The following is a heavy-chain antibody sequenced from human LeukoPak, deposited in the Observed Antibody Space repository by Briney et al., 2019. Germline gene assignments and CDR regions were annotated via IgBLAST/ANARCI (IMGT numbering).Heavy chain of an antibody. V-gene: IGHV1-69*13. CDR1: GGTFSSYA. CDR2: IIPIFGTA. Sequence: SVKVSCKASGGTFSSYAISWVRQAPGQGLEWMGGIIPIFGTANYAQKFQGRVTITADGSTSTAYMELSSLRSEDTAVYYCASYGDYDILTGYYSEQHYFDYWGQGTLVTVSS. D-gene: IGHD3-9*01. CDR3: ASYGDYDILTGYYSEQHYFDY. J-gene: IGHJ4*02.